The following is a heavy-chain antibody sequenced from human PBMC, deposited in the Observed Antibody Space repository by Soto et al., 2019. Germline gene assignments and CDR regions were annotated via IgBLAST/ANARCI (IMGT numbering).Heavy chain of an antibody. CDR3: AKDQTHAFDI. CDR1: GFTFSSYG. J-gene: IGHJ3*02. V-gene: IGHV3-30*18. Sequence: QVQLVESGGGVVQPGRSLRLSCAASGFTFSSYGMYWVRQAPGKGLEWVAVISDDGSNKYYADSVKGRFTISRDNSKNTLHLQMNSLRVEDTAVYYCAKDQTHAFDIWGQGTVVTVSS. CDR2: ISDDGSNK.